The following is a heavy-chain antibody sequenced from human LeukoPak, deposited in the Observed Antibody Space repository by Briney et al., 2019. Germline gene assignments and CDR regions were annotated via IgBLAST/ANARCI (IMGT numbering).Heavy chain of an antibody. V-gene: IGHV3-48*03. J-gene: IGHJ6*02. D-gene: IGHD5-18*01. CDR2: MRCSGSTI. CDR1: GFTFSSYE. CDR3: ARDGGQLWRSSYYGMDV. Sequence: GGSLRLSCAASGFTFSSYEMNWVRQAPGKGLEWVSYMRCSGSTIYYADSVKGRFTISRDNAKNSLYLQMNSLRAEDTAVYYCARDGGQLWRSSYYGMDVWGQGTTVTVSS.